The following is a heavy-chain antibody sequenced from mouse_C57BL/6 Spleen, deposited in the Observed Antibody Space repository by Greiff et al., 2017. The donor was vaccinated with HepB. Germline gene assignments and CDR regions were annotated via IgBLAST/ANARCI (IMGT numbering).Heavy chain of an antibody. J-gene: IGHJ1*03. V-gene: IGHV1-55*01. Sequence: QVQLQQPGAELVKPGASVKMSCKASGYTFTSYWITWVKQRPGQGLEWIGDIYPGSGSTNYNEKFKSKATLSVDTSSSTAYIQLSSLTSEDSAVYYCARSRGYFDVWGTGTTVTVSS. CDR3: ARSRGYFDV. CDR2: IYPGSGST. CDR1: GYTFTSYW.